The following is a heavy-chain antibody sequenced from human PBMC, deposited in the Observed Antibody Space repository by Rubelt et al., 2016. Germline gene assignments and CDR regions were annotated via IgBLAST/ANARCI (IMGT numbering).Heavy chain of an antibody. J-gene: IGHJ4*02. Sequence: EWVAVIWYDGSNKYYADSVKGRFTISRDNSKYTLYLQMNSLRAEDTAVYYCAREGDIVGATTAFDYWGQGTLVTVSS. CDR3: AREGDIVGATTAFDY. V-gene: IGHV3-33*01. CDR2: IWYDGSNK. D-gene: IGHD1-26*01.